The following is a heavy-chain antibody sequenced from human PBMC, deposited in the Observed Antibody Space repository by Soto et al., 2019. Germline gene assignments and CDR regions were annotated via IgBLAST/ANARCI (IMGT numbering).Heavy chain of an antibody. CDR3: AQEPAYYYDSSGYSVPFGY. V-gene: IGHV3-30-3*01. Sequence: QVPLVESGGGVVQPGRSLRLSCAASGFTFSNYAMHWVRQAPGKGLEWVAVISYDGSNKYYADSVKGRFTISRDNSTNTQLLQMNSLRAEDTAVYYCAQEPAYYYDSSGYSVPFGYWGQGTLVTVSS. CDR2: ISYDGSNK. CDR1: GFTFSNYA. D-gene: IGHD3-22*01. J-gene: IGHJ4*02.